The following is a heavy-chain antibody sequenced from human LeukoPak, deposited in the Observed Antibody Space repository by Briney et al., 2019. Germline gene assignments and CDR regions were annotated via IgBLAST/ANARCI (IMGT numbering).Heavy chain of an antibody. CDR3: AKDRGRYGFWSGCDY. Sequence: GGSLRLSCAASGFTISDYYMSWIREAPGKGLEWVSYISPDSNTKRYADSVKGRFTFSRDNAKNSLFLQMNSLGSDDTAVYYCAKDRGRYGFWSGCDYWGQGTLVTVSS. CDR2: ISPDSNTK. CDR1: GFTISDYY. V-gene: IGHV3-11*04. J-gene: IGHJ4*02. D-gene: IGHD3-3*01.